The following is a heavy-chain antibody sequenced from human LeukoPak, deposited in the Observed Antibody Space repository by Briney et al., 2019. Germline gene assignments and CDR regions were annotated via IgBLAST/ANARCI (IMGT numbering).Heavy chain of an antibody. CDR2: TYYRSKWYN. J-gene: IGHJ4*02. D-gene: IGHD1-26*01. CDR3: AGGIRVHSGSYYVDY. CDR1: VDSVSSNSAA. Sequence: QTLSLSRALSVDSVSSNSAAWSWIRQSPSRGLEWLGSTYYRSKWYNDYEVSVKSRITITPDTSKNQFSLQLNSVTPEDTAVYYCAGGIRVHSGSYYVDYWGQGTLVTVSS. V-gene: IGHV6-1*01.